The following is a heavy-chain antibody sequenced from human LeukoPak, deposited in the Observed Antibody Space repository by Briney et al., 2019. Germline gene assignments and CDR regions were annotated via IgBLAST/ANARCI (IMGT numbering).Heavy chain of an antibody. V-gene: IGHV1-69*13. CDR2: IIPIFGTA. D-gene: IGHD2-2*01. Sequence: ASVKVSCKASGYTFTSYGISWVRQAPGQGLEWMGGIIPIFGTANYAQKFQGRVTITADESTSTAYMELSSLRSEDTAVYYCARSPYCSSTSCYRGEDYYFDYWGQGTLVTVSS. J-gene: IGHJ4*02. CDR3: ARSPYCSSTSCYRGEDYYFDY. CDR1: GYTFTSYG.